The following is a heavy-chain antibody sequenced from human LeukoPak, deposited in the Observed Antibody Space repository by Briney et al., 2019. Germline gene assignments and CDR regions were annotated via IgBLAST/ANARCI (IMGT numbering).Heavy chain of an antibody. Sequence: GGSLRLSCAASGFTVSSSYISWVRQAPGKGLEWVSAIYSGGTTYYADSVRGRFTISRDNSKNTLYPLMNSLRAEDTAMYHCARQTGESTNFDNWGQGTLVTVSS. J-gene: IGHJ4*02. V-gene: IGHV3-53*01. CDR2: IYSGGTT. CDR1: GFTVSSSY. D-gene: IGHD2-2*01. CDR3: ARQTGESTNFDN.